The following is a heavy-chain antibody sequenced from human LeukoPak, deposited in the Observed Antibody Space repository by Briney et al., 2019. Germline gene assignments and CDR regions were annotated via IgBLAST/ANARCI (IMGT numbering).Heavy chain of an antibody. CDR3: AKDTVYGDYLG. CDR1: GFTFSNYV. D-gene: IGHD4-17*01. J-gene: IGHJ4*02. V-gene: IGHV3-23*01. Sequence: GGSLRLSCAASGFTFSNYVMSWVRQAPGKGLEWVSTIAVSGGSTYYADSVKGRFTISRDNSKNTLYLQMDSLRAEDTAVYYCAKDTVYGDYLGWGQGTLVTVSS. CDR2: IAVSGGST.